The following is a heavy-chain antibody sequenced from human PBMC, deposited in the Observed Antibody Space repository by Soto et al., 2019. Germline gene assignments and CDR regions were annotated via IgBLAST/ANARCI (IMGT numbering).Heavy chain of an antibody. CDR3: APTTVTTFGNFDY. J-gene: IGHJ4*02. V-gene: IGHV3-23*01. CDR1: GFTFSSYA. Sequence: GESLKISCAASGFTFSSYAMSWVRQAPGKGLEWVSAISGSGGSTYYADSVKGRFTISRDNSKNTLYLQMNSLRAEDTAVYYCAPTTVTTFGNFDYWGQGTLVTVSS. D-gene: IGHD4-17*01. CDR2: ISGSGGST.